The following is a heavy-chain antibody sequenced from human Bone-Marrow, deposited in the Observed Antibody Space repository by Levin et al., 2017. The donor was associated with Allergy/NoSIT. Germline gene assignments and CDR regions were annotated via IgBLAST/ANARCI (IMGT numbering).Heavy chain of an antibody. CDR3: ARRYRSSGVFDY. J-gene: IGHJ4*02. CDR2: ISGTSNTI. CDR1: GFIFSSYS. V-gene: IGHV3-48*02. Sequence: GESLKISCAASGFIFSSYSMNWVRQAPGKGLEWVSHISGTSNTIYYSDSVKGRFTISRDTAKNSVYLQMNSLRDEDTAVYYCARRYRSSGVFDYWGQGTLVTVSS. D-gene: IGHD6-6*01.